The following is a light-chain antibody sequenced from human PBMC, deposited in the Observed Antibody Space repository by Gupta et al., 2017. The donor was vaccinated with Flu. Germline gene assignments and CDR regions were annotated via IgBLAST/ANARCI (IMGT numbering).Light chain of an antibody. CDR3: QQYYSYPQT. CDR2: AAS. V-gene: IGKV1-8*01. J-gene: IGKJ1*01. CDR1: QGISSY. Sequence: EDRVTITCRASQGISSYLAWYQQRPGKAPKLLIYAASTVQSGVPSRFSGSGSGTDFTLTISCLQSEDFATCYCQQYYSYPQTFGQGTKVEIK.